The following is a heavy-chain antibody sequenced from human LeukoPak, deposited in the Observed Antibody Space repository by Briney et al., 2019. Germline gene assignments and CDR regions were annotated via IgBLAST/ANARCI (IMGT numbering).Heavy chain of an antibody. CDR2: ISYDGSNK. J-gene: IGHJ4*02. D-gene: IGHD2-2*01. CDR1: GFTFSSYA. CDR3: ARDHQTSYDY. V-gene: IGHV3-30*01. Sequence: GGSLRLSCAASGFTFSSYAMHWVRQAPGKGLEWVAVISYDGSNKYYADSVKGRFTISRDNSKNTLYLQMNSLRAEDTAVHYCARDHQTSYDYWGQGTLVTVSS.